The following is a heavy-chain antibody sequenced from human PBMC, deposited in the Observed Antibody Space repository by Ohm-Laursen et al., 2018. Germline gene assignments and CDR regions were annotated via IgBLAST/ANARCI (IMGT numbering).Heavy chain of an antibody. CDR3: ARDRWPDRYNGLDV. J-gene: IGHJ6*02. Sequence: GTLSLTCSVSGGSISSGGYYWTWIRQPPGKGLEWIGYIYDSGKTDYNPSLKSRVTISVDTSKNQFSLKLTSVTAADTAVYYCARDRWPDRYNGLDVWGQGTTVTVSS. CDR2: IYDSGKT. D-gene: IGHD5-24*01. CDR1: GGSISSGGYY. V-gene: IGHV4-61*08.